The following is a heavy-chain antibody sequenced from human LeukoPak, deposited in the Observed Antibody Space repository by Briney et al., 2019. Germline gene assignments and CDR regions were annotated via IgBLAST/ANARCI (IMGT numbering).Heavy chain of an antibody. CDR2: ISGSGGST. CDR3: AKDRYVSSGRDDY. Sequence: PGGSLRLSCAASGFTFSSYAMSWVRQAPGKGLEWVSYISGSGGSTYYADSVKGRFTISRDNSKNTLYLQMNNLRAEDTAVYYCAKDRYVSSGRDDYWGQGTLVTVSS. V-gene: IGHV3-23*01. D-gene: IGHD6-19*01. J-gene: IGHJ4*02. CDR1: GFTFSSYA.